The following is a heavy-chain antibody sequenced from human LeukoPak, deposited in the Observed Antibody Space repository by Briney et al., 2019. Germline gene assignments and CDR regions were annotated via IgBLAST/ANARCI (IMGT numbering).Heavy chain of an antibody. CDR3: AREAPTYYYYYGMDV. V-gene: IGHV3-21*01. D-gene: IGHD4-17*01. Sequence: KTGGSLRLSCAASGFTFSSYSMNWVPQAPGKGPEWVSSVSSSSSYRYYADSVKGRFTISRDNAKSSLYLQMNSLRAEDTAVYYCAREAPTYYYYYGMDVWGQGTTVTVSS. CDR2: VSSSSSYR. J-gene: IGHJ6*02. CDR1: GFTFSSYS.